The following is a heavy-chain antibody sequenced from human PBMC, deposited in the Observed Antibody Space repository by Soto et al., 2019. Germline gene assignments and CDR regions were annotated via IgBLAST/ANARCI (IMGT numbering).Heavy chain of an antibody. V-gene: IGHV3-74*01. CDR2: INSDGSST. J-gene: IGHJ4*02. CDR3: ERVPMYDFWSGYVDY. CDR1: GFTFSSYW. Sequence: GALRLSCAASGFTFSSYWMHWVRQAPGKGLVWVSRINSDGSSTSYADSVKGRFTISRDNAKNTLYLQMNSLRAEDTAVYYCERVPMYDFWSGYVDYWGQGTLVTVSS. D-gene: IGHD3-3*01.